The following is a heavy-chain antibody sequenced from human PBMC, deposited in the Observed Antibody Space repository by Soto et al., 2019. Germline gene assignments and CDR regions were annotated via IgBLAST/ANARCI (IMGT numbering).Heavy chain of an antibody. CDR3: AREWPVTSDY. D-gene: IGHD4-17*01. CDR2: INPSGGST. J-gene: IGHJ4*02. Sequence: ASVHGSYKGSGYTFNNYYMRWVRQAPGQGLEWMGIINPSGGSTSYAQKFQGRVTMTRDTSTSTVYMELSSLRLEDTAVYYCAREWPVTSDYWGQGTLVTVSS. CDR1: GYTFNNYY. V-gene: IGHV1-46*02.